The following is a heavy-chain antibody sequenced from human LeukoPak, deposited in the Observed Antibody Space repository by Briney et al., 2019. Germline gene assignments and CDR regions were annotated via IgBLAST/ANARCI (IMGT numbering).Heavy chain of an antibody. CDR3: ARDPTISEGAFGI. CDR2: INAGNGNT. Sequence: ASVKVSCKASGYTFTSYAMHWVRQAPGQRLEWMGWINAGNGNTKYSQKFQGRVTITRDTSASTAYMELSSLRSEDTAVYYCARDPTISEGAFGIWGQGTMVTVSS. CDR1: GYTFTSYA. V-gene: IGHV1-3*01. D-gene: IGHD3-9*01. J-gene: IGHJ3*02.